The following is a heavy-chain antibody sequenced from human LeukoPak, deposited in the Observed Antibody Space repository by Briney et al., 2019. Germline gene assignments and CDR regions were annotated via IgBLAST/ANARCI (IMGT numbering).Heavy chain of an antibody. D-gene: IGHD7-27*01. Sequence: GGSLRLSCAASGFTFTNYAMTWVRQAPGKGLDWVSVTSGSGSKTYYADSVKGRFTISRDNSKNTLYLQMNSLKAEDTAVYYCARTGEGPCEATGAFDIWGQGTMVTVSS. CDR2: TSGSGSKT. CDR1: GFTFTNYA. CDR3: ARTGEGPCEATGAFDI. J-gene: IGHJ3*02. V-gene: IGHV3-23*01.